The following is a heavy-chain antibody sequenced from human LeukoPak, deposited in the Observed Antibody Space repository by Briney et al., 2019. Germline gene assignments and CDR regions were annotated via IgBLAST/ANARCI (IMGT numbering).Heavy chain of an antibody. D-gene: IGHD3-10*01. Sequence: SETLSLTCTVSDDSITIYYWTWIRQPPGKGLEWIGYIDHTGITNYNPSLNSRVTISRDTSKNHFSLELSSATAAGTAVYFCARDRSYYYGSGSSIDYWGQGTLVTVSS. CDR2: IDHTGIT. J-gene: IGHJ4*02. V-gene: IGHV4-59*01. CDR1: DDSITIYY. CDR3: ARDRSYYYGSGSSIDY.